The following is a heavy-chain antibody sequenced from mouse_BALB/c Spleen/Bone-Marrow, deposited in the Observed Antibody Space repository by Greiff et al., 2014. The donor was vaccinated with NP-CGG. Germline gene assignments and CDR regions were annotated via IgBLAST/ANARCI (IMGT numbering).Heavy chain of an antibody. CDR2: ISCGGDYT. CDR3: ASQTGTWFAY. Sequence: VQLKESGGDLVKSGGSLKLSCAASGFTFSTYGMSWVRQTPDKRLEWVATISCGGDYTYYPDSVKGRFTISRDNAKNTLYLQMSSLKSEDTAMYYCASQTGTWFAYWGQGTLVTVSA. D-gene: IGHD4-1*01. CDR1: GFTFSTYG. J-gene: IGHJ3*01. V-gene: IGHV5-6*01.